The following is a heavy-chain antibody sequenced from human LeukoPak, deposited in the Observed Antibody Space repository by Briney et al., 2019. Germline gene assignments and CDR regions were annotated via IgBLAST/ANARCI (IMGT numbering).Heavy chain of an antibody. J-gene: IGHJ4*02. D-gene: IGHD3-10*01. CDR2: IYHSGST. Sequence: PSQTLSLTCAVSGGSISSGGYSWSWIRQPQGKGLEGIGYIYHSGSTYYNPSLKSRVTISVDRSKNQFSLKLSSVTAADTAVYYCARGTYYYGSGSKFDYWGQGTLVTVSS. CDR3: ARGTYYYGSGSKFDY. CDR1: GGSISSGGYS. V-gene: IGHV4-30-2*01.